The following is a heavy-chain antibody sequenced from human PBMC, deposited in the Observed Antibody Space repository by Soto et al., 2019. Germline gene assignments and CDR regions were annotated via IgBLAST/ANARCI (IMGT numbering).Heavy chain of an antibody. CDR1: GXSFDDYS. Sequence: SLRLSCVVSGXSFDDYSMHWVRQVPGKGLEWVSGINWESGDIGYADSVKGRLTISRDKAKNSLYLQMNSLKNEDTALYYCAKDTAPGFYDANGHLDYWGQGTPGTVS. CDR3: AKDTAPGFYDANGHLDY. V-gene: IGHV3-9*01. CDR2: INWESGDI. J-gene: IGHJ4*02. D-gene: IGHD2-8*01.